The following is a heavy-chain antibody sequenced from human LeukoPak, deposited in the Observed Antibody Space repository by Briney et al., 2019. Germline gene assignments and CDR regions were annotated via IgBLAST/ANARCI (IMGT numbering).Heavy chain of an antibody. J-gene: IGHJ3*02. V-gene: IGHV1-18*01. Sequence: ASVKVSCKASGYTFNSYGISWVRQAPGQGLEWMGWISGYNGNTSYAQKLQGRVTMTTDTSTSTAYMELRSLRSEDTAVYYCARDPWDGDYYDSSGYSTHAFDIWGQGTMVTVSS. CDR1: GYTFNSYG. CDR3: ARDPWDGDYYDSSGYSTHAFDI. D-gene: IGHD3-22*01. CDR2: ISGYNGNT.